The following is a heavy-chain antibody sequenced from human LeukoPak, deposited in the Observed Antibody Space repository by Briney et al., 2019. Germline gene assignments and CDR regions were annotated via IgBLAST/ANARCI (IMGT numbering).Heavy chain of an antibody. Sequence: SETLSLTCTVSGGSISSYYWSWIRQPAGKGLEWIGRIYTSGRTNYNPSLKRRVNISVDKSKNQFSLKKSSVAAADTAVYYCARVDYDSSGYPFDYWGQGTLVTVSS. D-gene: IGHD3-22*01. J-gene: IGHJ4*02. V-gene: IGHV4-4*07. CDR1: GGSISSYY. CDR2: IYTSGRT. CDR3: ARVDYDSSGYPFDY.